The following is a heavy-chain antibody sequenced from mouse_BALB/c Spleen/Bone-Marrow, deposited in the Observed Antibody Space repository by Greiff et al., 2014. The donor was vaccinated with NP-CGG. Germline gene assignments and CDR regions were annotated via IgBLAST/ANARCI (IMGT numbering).Heavy chain of an antibody. J-gene: IGHJ2*01. CDR3: GRLGYYGDFAY. D-gene: IGHD1-2*01. CDR1: GFDFSRYW. V-gene: IGHV4-2*02. Sequence: EVHLVESGGSLVQPGGSLILSCAASGFDFSRYWMSWATPPPGQGQEWIGEINPGSSTINYTPSLKDKFIISRDNSKKTLYLQVSKVGAEDTVYYDGGRLGYYGDFAYWGQGTTLTVSA. CDR2: INPGSSTI.